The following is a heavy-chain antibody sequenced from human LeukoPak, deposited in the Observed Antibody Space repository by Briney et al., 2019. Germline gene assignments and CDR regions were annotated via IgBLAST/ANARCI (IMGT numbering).Heavy chain of an antibody. J-gene: IGHJ2*01. D-gene: IGHD4-17*01. Sequence: PGGSLRLSCAASGFTFSSYIMNWVRQAPGKGLEWVSSISTSSSYIYYADSVKGRFTISRDNAKNSLYLQMNSLRAEDTAVYYCAKDKYDYASYWYFDLWGRGTLVTVSS. CDR3: AKDKYDYASYWYFDL. CDR1: GFTFSSYI. CDR2: ISTSSSYI. V-gene: IGHV3-21*01.